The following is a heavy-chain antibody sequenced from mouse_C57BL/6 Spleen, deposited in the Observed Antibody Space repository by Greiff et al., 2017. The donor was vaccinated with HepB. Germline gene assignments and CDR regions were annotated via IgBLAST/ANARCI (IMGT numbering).Heavy chain of an antibody. V-gene: IGHV7-3*01. CDR2: IRNKANGYTT. CDR1: GFTFTDYY. CDR3: ARSSSLDAMDY. Sequence: EVKLMESGGGLVQPGGSLSLSCAASGFTFTDYYMSWVRQPPGKALEWLGFIRNKANGYTTEYSASVKGRFTISRDNSQSILYLQMNALRAEDSATYYGARSSSLDAMDYWGQGTSVTVSS. J-gene: IGHJ4*01. D-gene: IGHD6-1*01.